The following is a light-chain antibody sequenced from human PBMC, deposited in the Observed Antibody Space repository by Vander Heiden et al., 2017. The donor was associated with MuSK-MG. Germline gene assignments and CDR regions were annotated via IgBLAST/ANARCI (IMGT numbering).Light chain of an antibody. CDR2: VNR. V-gene: IGLV1-40*01. J-gene: IGLJ3*02. CDR1: SSNIGAGYD. Sequence: QSVLTQPPSVSGAPGQRVTISCPGSSSNIGAGYDVPWYPQLPASAPNLLMYVNRNRRSGVPARFSGSKSGTSAALAITRLQAEEEADYYWQSYDSSRSGLVFGGGTKLTVL. CDR3: QSYDSSRSGLV.